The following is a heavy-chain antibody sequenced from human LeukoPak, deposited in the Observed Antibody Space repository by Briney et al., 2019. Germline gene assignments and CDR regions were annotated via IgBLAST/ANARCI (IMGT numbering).Heavy chain of an antibody. Sequence: PSETLSLTCTVSGGSISSSSYYWGWIRQPPGRGLEGIGSLYYSGSTYYNPSLKSRVTISVDTSKNQFSLKLTSVTAADTAVYYCARDRRHIVVVTAGFDPWGQGTLVTVSS. V-gene: IGHV4-39*07. CDR3: ARDRRHIVVVTAGFDP. CDR1: GGSISSSSYY. D-gene: IGHD2-21*02. CDR2: LYYSGST. J-gene: IGHJ5*02.